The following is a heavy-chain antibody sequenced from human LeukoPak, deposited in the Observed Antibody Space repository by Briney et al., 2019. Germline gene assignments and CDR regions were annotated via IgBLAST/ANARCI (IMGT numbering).Heavy chain of an antibody. J-gene: IGHJ1*01. CDR3: ATSPTQVDCASTSCREYFPY. D-gene: IGHD2-2*01. Sequence: PSETLSPTCTVSGGSISSSSYYWGWIRQPPGKGLEWIGSIYYSGSTYYNPSLESRVTISVDTSKNQFSLQLNSVAAADTAVYYCATSPTQVDCASTSCREYFPYWGQGTLVTVSP. CDR2: IYYSGST. V-gene: IGHV4-39*07. CDR1: GGSISSSSYY.